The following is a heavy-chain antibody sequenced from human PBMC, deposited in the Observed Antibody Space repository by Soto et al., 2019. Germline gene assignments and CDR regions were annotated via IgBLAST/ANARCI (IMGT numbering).Heavy chain of an antibody. J-gene: IGHJ6*02. CDR2: ISYDGSNK. CDR1: GFTFSSCD. Sequence: GGSLRLSCAASGFTFSSCDMHWVRQAPGKGLEWVAVISYDGSNKYYADSVKGRFTISRDNSKNTLYLQMNSLRAEDTAVYYCAKVLADASITIFGVVITAYYYGLDVWGQGTTVTVSS. V-gene: IGHV3-30*18. D-gene: IGHD3-3*01. CDR3: AKVLADASITIFGVVITAYYYGLDV.